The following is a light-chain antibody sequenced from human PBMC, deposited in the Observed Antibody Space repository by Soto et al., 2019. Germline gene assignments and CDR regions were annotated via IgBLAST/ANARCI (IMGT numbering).Light chain of an antibody. V-gene: IGKV4-1*01. Sequence: DIVMTQTPLSSPVTLGQPASISCRSSQSLVHRDGNTYLAWHQQKPGQPPKVLIYWASTRESGVPDRFSGSGSGTDFTLTISSVQAEDVAVYYCQQYYSTPRTFGQGTKVDIK. J-gene: IGKJ1*01. CDR2: WAS. CDR1: QSLVHRDGNTY. CDR3: QQYYSTPRT.